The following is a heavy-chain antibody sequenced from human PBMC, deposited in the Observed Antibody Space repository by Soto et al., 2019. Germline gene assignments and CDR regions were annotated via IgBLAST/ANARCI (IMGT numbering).Heavy chain of an antibody. J-gene: IGHJ3*02. D-gene: IGHD2-8*02. Sequence: PGGSLRLSCAASGFICSSYDMSWVRQAPGKGLEWVSTILVDGRTFYVDSVKGRSTISRDTSQNTVYLQMNSLTAGDTALYYCAKATATGGGAFDICGQGTMVTVSS. CDR2: ILVDGRT. CDR3: AKATATGGGAFDI. V-gene: IGHV3-23*01. CDR1: GFICSSYD.